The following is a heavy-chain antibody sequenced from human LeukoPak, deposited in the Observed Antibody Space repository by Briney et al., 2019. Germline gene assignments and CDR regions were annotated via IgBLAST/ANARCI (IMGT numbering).Heavy chain of an antibody. CDR1: GDSISSSSYY. CDR2: IYYSGRT. Sequence: PSETLSLTCTVSGDSISSSSYYWGWVRQPPGKGLEWIGSIYYSGRTYYSPSLKSRVTISVDTSKNQSSLKLTSVTAADTAVFYCARLFSHPDRSGTHYGAIDYWGQGTLVTVSS. CDR3: ARLFSHPDRSGTHYGAIDY. J-gene: IGHJ4*02. D-gene: IGHD4/OR15-4a*01. V-gene: IGHV4-39*01.